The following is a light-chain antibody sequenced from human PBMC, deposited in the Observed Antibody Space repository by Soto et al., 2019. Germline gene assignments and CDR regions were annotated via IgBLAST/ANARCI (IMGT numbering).Light chain of an antibody. V-gene: IGKV1-5*01. CDR1: QSISSW. J-gene: IGKJ4*01. CDR2: DAS. CDR3: QQYNSYLT. Sequence: DIQMTQSPSTLSASVGDRVTITCRASQSISSWLAWYQQKPGKAPKLLIYDASSLESGVPSRFSGSGSGTEFTLTISSLQPDDFANYYCQQYNSYLTFGGGPKVEI.